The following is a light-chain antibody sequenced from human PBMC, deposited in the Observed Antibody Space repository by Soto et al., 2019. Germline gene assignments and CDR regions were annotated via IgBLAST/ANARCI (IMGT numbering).Light chain of an antibody. Sequence: DIVMTQSPDSLAVSLGERATINCKSSQSVLYSCNNKNDLAWYQQKPGQPPKLLIYWASTRESGVPDRFIGSGSGTDFTLTISSLQAEDVAVYYCQQYYRHFSLTFGGGPKVEIK. V-gene: IGKV4-1*01. CDR1: QSVLYSCNNKND. CDR2: WAS. J-gene: IGKJ4*01. CDR3: QQYYRHFSLT.